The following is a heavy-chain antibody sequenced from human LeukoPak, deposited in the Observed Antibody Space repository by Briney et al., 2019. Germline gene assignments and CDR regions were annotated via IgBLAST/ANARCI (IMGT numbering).Heavy chain of an antibody. CDR2: LRYDGSNK. Sequence: PGGSRTLSWPPSGSPSGSFGMHWARQPQAKGRGWVAFLRYDGSNKYYADSVKGRFTISRDNSKNSLYLQMNSLRAEDTAVYYCARDRSSSWYVGNWFDPWGQGTLVTVSS. D-gene: IGHD6-13*01. CDR3: ARDRSSSWYVGNWFDP. J-gene: IGHJ5*02. V-gene: IGHV3-30*02. CDR1: GSPSGSFG.